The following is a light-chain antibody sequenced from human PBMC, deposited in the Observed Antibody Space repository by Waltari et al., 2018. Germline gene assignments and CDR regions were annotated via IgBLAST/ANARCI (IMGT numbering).Light chain of an antibody. CDR2: EVS. CDR3: SSYTSSSTLEV. V-gene: IGLV2-14*01. J-gene: IGLJ3*02. Sequence: QSALTQPASVSGSPGQSITISCTGTSSDVGGYNYVSWYQQHPGKAPKLMIYEVSNRPSWVSNRFSCSKSGNTASLTISGLQAEDEADYYCSSYTSSSTLEVFGGGTKLTVL. CDR1: SSDVGGYNY.